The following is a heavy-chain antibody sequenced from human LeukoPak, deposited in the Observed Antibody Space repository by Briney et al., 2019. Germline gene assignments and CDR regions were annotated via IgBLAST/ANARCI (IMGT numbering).Heavy chain of an antibody. V-gene: IGHV1-8*01. D-gene: IGHD6-19*01. CDR1: GYTFTSYD. J-gene: IGHJ5*02. CDR2: MNPNSGNT. Sequence: GASVKVSCKASGYTFTSYDINWVRQATGQGLEWMGWMNPNSGNTGYAQKFQGRVTMTRNTSISTAYMELSSLRSEDTAVYYCARGGDSSGWYRASYNWFDPWGQGTLVTVSS. CDR3: ARGGDSSGWYRASYNWFDP.